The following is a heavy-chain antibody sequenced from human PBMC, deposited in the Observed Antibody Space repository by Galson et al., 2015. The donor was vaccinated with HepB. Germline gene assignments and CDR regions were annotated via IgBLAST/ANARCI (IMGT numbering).Heavy chain of an antibody. D-gene: IGHD1-26*01. CDR3: VRGVGSYYFDY. J-gene: IGHJ4*02. V-gene: IGHV3-13*05. CDR1: GFTFTRYD. Sequence: SLRLSCAASGFTFTRYDMHWVRQGTGKGLEWVSTITTAGDPYYPDSVKGRFTISREDAKNSLYLQMNSLRAGDTAVYYCVRGVGSYYFDYWGQGTLVTVSS. CDR2: ITTAGDP.